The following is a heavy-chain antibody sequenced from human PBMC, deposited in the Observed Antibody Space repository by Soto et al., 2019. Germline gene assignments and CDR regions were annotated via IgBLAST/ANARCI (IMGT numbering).Heavy chain of an antibody. D-gene: IGHD2-21*01. CDR2: IGPYGNSI. Sequence: YWSWLRQAPGKGLEWVSYIGPYGNSIYYADSVKGRFTISRDDATKSLHLHMNSLRTDDTAVYYCARDDHTYGVYWGQGTPVTVSS. J-gene: IGHJ4*02. CDR1: Y. CDR3: ARDDHTYGVY. V-gene: IGHV3-11*01.